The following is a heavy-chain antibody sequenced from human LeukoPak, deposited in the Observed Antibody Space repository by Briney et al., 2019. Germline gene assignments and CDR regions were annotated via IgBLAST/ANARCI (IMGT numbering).Heavy chain of an antibody. J-gene: IGHJ4*02. CDR2: FHHSGST. V-gene: IGHV4-59*01. CDR3: AGGWLPDKNDF. D-gene: IGHD5-24*01. Sequence: PSETLSLTCTVSGGSISSYYWTWLRQSPGKGLEWIGFFHHSGSTNYNPSFKSRVTISADTSNNHFSLRLTSVTAADTAVYYCAGGWLPDKNDFWGQGTLVTVSA. CDR1: GGSISSYY.